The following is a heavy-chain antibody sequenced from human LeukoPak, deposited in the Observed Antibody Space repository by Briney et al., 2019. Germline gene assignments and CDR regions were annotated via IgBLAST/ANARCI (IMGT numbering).Heavy chain of an antibody. D-gene: IGHD6-19*01. CDR3: ARDRSSGWYLFDY. Sequence: GGSLRLSCAASGFTFSSYGMSWVRQAPGKGLEWVSAISGSGGSTYYADSVKGRFTISRDNSKNTLYLQMNSLRAEDTAVYFCARDRSSGWYLFDYWGQGTLVTVSS. J-gene: IGHJ4*02. CDR1: GFTFSSYG. V-gene: IGHV3-23*01. CDR2: ISGSGGST.